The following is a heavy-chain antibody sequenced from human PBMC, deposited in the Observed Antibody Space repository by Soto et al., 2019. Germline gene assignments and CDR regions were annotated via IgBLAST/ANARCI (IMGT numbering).Heavy chain of an antibody. D-gene: IGHD3-10*01. V-gene: IGHV1-2*02. CDR3: ARVGGGTYYYGSGSPRVYGMDV. J-gene: IGHJ6*02. CDR1: GYTITGYY. CDR2: INPNSGGT. Sequence: ASVKVSCKASGYTITGYYMHWVRQAPGQGLEWMGWINPNSGGTNYAQKLQGRVTMTRDTSISTAYMELSRLRSEDTAVYYCARVGGGTYYYGSGSPRVYGMDVWGQGTTVTVSS.